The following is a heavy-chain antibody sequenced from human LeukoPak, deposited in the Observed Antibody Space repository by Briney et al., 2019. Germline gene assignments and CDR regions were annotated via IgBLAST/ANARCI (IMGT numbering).Heavy chain of an antibody. CDR3: AREDTVVTPGY. J-gene: IGHJ4*02. CDR2: ISSSGSTI. Sequence: QPGGSLRLSCAASGFTFSSYEMNWVRQAPGKGLEWVSYISSSGSTIYYADSVKGRFTISRDNAKNSLYLQMNSLRAEDTAVYYCAREDTVVTPGYWGQGTLVTVSS. CDR1: GFTFSSYE. D-gene: IGHD4-23*01. V-gene: IGHV3-48*03.